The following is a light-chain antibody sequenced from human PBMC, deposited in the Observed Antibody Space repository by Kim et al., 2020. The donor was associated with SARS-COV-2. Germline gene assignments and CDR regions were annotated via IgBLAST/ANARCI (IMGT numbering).Light chain of an antibody. J-gene: IGKJ1*01. V-gene: IGKV3-20*01. CDR2: GAS. Sequence: SPGVRATPSCRASQSVIASNLSWYQHKPGRAPRLLIYGASTRATGIPDRFSGSGSGTDFTLTISRLEPEDFAMYYCQQYGYSPWTFGQGTKVDIK. CDR1: QSVIASN. CDR3: QQYGYSPWT.